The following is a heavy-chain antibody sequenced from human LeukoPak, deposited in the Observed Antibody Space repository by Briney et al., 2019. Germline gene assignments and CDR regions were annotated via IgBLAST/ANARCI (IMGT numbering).Heavy chain of an antibody. CDR2: ISNDGTTK. V-gene: IGHV3-30*18. D-gene: IGHD2-2*01. CDR1: GFTFSSYG. J-gene: IGHJ4*02. Sequence: PGGSLRLSCAASGFTFSSYGMHWVRQTPGKGLEWVAGISNDGTTKVYADSVKGRFTISRDSSKNSMYLQMNSLRAEDTAVYYCAKAAYCTSTSCHFSGYAQRPLDSWGQGTLVTVSS. CDR3: AKAAYCTSTSCHFSGYAQRPLDS.